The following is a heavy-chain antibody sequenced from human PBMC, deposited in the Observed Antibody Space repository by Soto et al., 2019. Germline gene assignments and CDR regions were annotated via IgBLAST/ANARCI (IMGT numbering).Heavy chain of an antibody. CDR3: ARELGSIAAAGGDAFDI. J-gene: IGHJ3*02. CDR2: IYYSGST. V-gene: IGHV4-59*01. CDR1: GGSISSYY. Sequence: SETLSLTCTVSGGSISSYYWSWIRQPPGKGLEWIGYIYYSGSTNYNPSLKSRVTISVDTSKNQFSLKLSSVTAADTAVYYCARELGSIAAAGGDAFDIWGQGTMVTVSS. D-gene: IGHD6-13*01.